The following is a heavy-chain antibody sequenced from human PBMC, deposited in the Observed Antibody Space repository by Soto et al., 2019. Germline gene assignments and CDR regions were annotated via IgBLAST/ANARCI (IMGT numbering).Heavy chain of an antibody. J-gene: IGHJ4*02. CDR1: GDTFTDYY. CDR3: ARGGHVVVVTAALDY. CDR2: VNPSGGHT. Sequence: QVQLMQSGAEVKKPGASVKVSCKASGDTFTDYYIHWVRQAPGQGLEWMGTVNPSGGHTTYAQHFLGRVTMTSDTSTSTLYMVLTSLTSDDTAIYDCARGGHVVVVTAALDYWGQGTLVTVSS. V-gene: IGHV1-46*01. D-gene: IGHD2-21*02.